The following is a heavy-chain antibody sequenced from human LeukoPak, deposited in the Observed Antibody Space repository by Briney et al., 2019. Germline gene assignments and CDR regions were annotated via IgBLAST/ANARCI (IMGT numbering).Heavy chain of an antibody. CDR2: IYYSGST. V-gene: IGHV4-59*01. D-gene: IGHD3-3*01. J-gene: IGHJ1*01. CDR3: AREGKDFSAPFQH. Sequence: SETLSLTCTVSGGSISSYYWSWIRQPPGKGLEWIGYIYYSGSTNYNPSLKSRVTISVDTSKNQFSLKLSSVTAADTAVYYCAREGKDFSAPFQHWGQGTLVTVSS. CDR1: GGSISSYY.